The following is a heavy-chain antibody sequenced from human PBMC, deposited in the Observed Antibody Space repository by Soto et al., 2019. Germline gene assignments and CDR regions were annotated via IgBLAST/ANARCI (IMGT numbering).Heavy chain of an antibody. V-gene: IGHV3-30-3*01. CDR1: GFTFSSYA. CDR3: ARDRSWYYGMDV. CDR2: ISYDGSNK. Sequence: PGGSLRLSCAASGFTFSSYAMHWVRQAPGKGLEWVAVISYDGSNKYYADSVKGRFTISRDNSKNTLYLQMNSLRAEDTAVYYCARDRSWYYGMDVWGQGTTVTVSS. J-gene: IGHJ6*02.